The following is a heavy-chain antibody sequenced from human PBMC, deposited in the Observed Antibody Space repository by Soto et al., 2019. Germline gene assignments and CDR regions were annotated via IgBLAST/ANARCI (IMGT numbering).Heavy chain of an antibody. CDR2: MNPGSGDT. J-gene: IGHJ5*02. CDR3: ARMATFGSLNWFDP. V-gene: IGHV1-8*01. D-gene: IGHD3-16*01. CDR1: GYSFTNND. Sequence: VASVKVSGKTSGYSFTNNDVTWVRQATGQGLEWMGWMNPGSGDTGYAQKFQGRVTMTRDISIATAYMELSGLTSDDTAIYYCARMATFGSLNWFDPWGQGTLVTVSS.